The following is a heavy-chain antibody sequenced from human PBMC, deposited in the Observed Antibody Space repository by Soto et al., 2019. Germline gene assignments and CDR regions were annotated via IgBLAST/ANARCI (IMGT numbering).Heavy chain of an antibody. CDR2: INWKSDI. CDR1: GFTFNDNA. J-gene: IGHJ4*02. D-gene: IGHD3-16*01. CDR3: AISQDRGGRTTFIY. Sequence: PGGSLRLSCAVSGFTFNDNAMHWVRQAPEKGLECVSGINWKSDIGYADSVKGRFTISRDNAENSLYLQMNSLRAEDTALYYCAISQDRGGRTTFIYWGQGTQVTVYS. V-gene: IGHV3-9*01.